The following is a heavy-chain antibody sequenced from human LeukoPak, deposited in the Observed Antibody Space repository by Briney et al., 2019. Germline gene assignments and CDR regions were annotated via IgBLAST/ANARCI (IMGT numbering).Heavy chain of an antibody. J-gene: IGHJ4*02. D-gene: IGHD3-10*01. CDR3: ARGDYYGSRGDY. CDR1: GFTFSSYG. V-gene: IGHV3-33*01. CDR2: IWYDGSNK. Sequence: GGSLRLSCAASGFTFSSYGMHRVRQAPGKGLEWVAAIWYDGSNKYYADSVKGRFTISRDNSKNTLYLQMNSLRAEDTAVYYCARGDYYGSRGDYWGQGTLVTVSS.